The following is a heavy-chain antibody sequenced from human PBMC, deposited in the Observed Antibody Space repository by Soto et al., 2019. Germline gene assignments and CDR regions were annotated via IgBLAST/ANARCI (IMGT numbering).Heavy chain of an antibody. CDR1: GFTFSSYS. V-gene: IGHV3-21*01. Sequence: EVQLVESGGGLVKPGGSLRLSCAASGFTFSSYSMNWVRQAPGKGLEWVSSISSSSSYIXXADSXXGRFTXSRDNAKXXXXXXXXXXXXXXXXXXXXXXXXXXFDIWGQGTMVTVSS. CDR2: ISSSSSYI. J-gene: IGHJ3*02. CDR3: XXXXXXFDI.